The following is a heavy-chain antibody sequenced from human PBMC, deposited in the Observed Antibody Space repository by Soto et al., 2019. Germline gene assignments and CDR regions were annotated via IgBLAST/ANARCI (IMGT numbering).Heavy chain of an antibody. CDR3: ARQEGYYYGVTFDI. J-gene: IGHJ3*02. CDR2: IYYSGST. V-gene: IGHV4-59*01. Sequence: SETLSLTCTVSGGSISSYYWSWIRQPPGKGLEWIGYIYYSGSTNYNPSLKSRVTISVDTSKNQFSLKLSSVTAADTAVYYCARQEGYYYGVTFDIWGQGTMVTVSS. D-gene: IGHD3-10*01. CDR1: GGSISSYY.